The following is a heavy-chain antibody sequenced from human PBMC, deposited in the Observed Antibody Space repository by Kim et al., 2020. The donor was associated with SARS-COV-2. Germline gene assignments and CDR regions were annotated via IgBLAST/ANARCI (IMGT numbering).Heavy chain of an antibody. CDR3: ARGKNNWYGALDI. V-gene: IGHV3-53*01. CDR1: GFTVSNNY. CDR2: IYSGGNT. D-gene: IGHD1-1*01. Sequence: GGSLRLSCAASGFTVSNNYMIWVRQAPGKGLEWVSVIYSGGNTYYADSVKGRFTISRDNSKNTLYLQINSLRVEDTAIYYCARGKNNWYGALDIWGQGTMVTVSS. J-gene: IGHJ3*02.